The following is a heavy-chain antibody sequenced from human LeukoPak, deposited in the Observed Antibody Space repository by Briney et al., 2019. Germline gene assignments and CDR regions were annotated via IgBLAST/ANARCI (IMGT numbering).Heavy chain of an antibody. CDR2: ISAYNGNT. D-gene: IGHD6-19*01. CDR1: GYTFTTYG. CDR3: AREGAIAVAGTRDAFDI. J-gene: IGHJ3*02. Sequence: ASVKVSCKASGYTFTTYGISWVRQAPGQGLEWMGWISAYNGNTNYAQKLQGRVTMATDTSTSTAYMEPRSLRSDDTAVYYCAREGAIAVAGTRDAFDIWGQGTMVTVSS. V-gene: IGHV1-18*01.